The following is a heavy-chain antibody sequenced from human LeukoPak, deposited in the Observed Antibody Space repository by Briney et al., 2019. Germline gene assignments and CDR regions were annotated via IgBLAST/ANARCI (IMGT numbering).Heavy chain of an antibody. V-gene: IGHV4-34*01. J-gene: IGHJ4*02. CDR2: INHSGST. CDR1: GGSFSGYY. CDR3: ARRFTYYYDSSRQRPFDY. Sequence: SETLSLTCAVYGGSFSGYYWSWIRQPPGKGLEWIGEINHSGSTNYNPSLKSRVTISVDTSKNQFSLKLSSVTAADTAVYYCARRFTYYYDSSRQRPFDYWGQGTLVTVSS. D-gene: IGHD3-22*01.